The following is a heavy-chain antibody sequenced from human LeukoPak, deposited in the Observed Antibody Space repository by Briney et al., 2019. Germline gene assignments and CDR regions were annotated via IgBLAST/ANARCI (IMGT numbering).Heavy chain of an antibody. D-gene: IGHD5-24*01. CDR1: GFPLIKNA. V-gene: IGHV3-30*04. Sequence: PGGSLRLSCEASGFPLIKNAMHWVRQAPGKGLEWVAVISFDGKKESYADSVRGRFTISRDNSRNTLFLQMNSLKTEDTAIYYCARASMATINYYYFYMDAWGKGTTVAVSS. CDR2: ISFDGKKE. J-gene: IGHJ6*03. CDR3: ARASMATINYYYFYMDA.